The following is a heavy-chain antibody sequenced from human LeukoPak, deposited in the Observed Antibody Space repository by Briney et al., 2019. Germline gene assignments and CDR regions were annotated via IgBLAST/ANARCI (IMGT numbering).Heavy chain of an antibody. V-gene: IGHV3-23*01. CDR1: GFTFSSYS. J-gene: IGHJ4*02. Sequence: PGGSLRLSCAASGFTFSSYSMNWVRQAPGKGLEWVSAISGSGGSTYYADSVKGRFTISRDNSKNTLYLQMNSLRAEDTAVYYCAKGLGQLLFGHWGQGTLVTVSS. CDR2: ISGSGGST. CDR3: AKGLGQLLFGH. D-gene: IGHD2-2*01.